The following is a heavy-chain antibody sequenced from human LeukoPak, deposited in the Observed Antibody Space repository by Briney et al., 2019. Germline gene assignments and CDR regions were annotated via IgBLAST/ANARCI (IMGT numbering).Heavy chain of an antibody. D-gene: IGHD6-19*01. CDR3: ARHSDITVADS. V-gene: IGHV5-51*01. CDR2: IFPDDSDT. CDR1: GSTFTSYW. Sequence: GGSRQISGQGSGSTFTSYWIAWVRQLPGRGREGMGIIFPDDSDTRNSPSFQGLITISADKSINTAYLQWSSLKASDTAMYYCARHSDITVADSWGQGTLVTVSS. J-gene: IGHJ5*01.